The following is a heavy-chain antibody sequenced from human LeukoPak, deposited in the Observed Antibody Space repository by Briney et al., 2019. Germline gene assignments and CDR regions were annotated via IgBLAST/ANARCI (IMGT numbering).Heavy chain of an antibody. CDR3: AREYYYYGMDV. J-gene: IGHJ6*02. V-gene: IGHV1-18*01. CDR1: AYTFTSYG. CDR2: ISAHNGNT. Sequence: ASAKVSCKASAYTFTSYGISWVRQAPGQGLEWMGWISAHNGNTNYAQKLQGRVTMTTDTSTSTAYMELRSLRSDDTAVYYCAREYYYYGMDVWGQGTTVTVSS.